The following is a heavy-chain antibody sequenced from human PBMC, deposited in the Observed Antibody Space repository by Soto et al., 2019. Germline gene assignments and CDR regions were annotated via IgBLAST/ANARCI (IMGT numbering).Heavy chain of an antibody. D-gene: IGHD3-3*01. V-gene: IGHV5-10-1*01. Sequence: PGESLKISCKGSGYSFTSYWISWVRQMPGKVLEWMGRIDPSDSYTNYSPSFQGHVTISADKSISTAYLQWSSLKASDTAMYYCARHDPFTIFGVVNHYGMDVWGQGXTVTVSS. CDR2: IDPSDSYT. J-gene: IGHJ6*02. CDR1: GYSFTSYW. CDR3: ARHDPFTIFGVVNHYGMDV.